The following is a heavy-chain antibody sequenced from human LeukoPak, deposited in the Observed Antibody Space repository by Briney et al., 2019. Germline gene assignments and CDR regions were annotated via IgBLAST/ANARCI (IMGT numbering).Heavy chain of an antibody. CDR1: GYTFTSYG. J-gene: IGHJ4*02. CDR2: ISAYNGNT. V-gene: IGHV1-18*01. D-gene: IGHD6-13*01. CDR3: ARDLVPYSSKTNEDY. Sequence: APVKVSCKASGYTFTSYGISWVRQAPGQGLEWMGWISAYNGNTNYAQKLQGRVTMTTDTSTSTAYMELRSLRSDDTAVYYCARDLVPYSSKTNEDYWGQGTLVTVSS.